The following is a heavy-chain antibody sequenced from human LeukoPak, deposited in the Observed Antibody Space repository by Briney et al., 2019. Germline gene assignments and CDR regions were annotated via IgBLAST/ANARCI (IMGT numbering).Heavy chain of an antibody. D-gene: IGHD5-12*01. Sequence: PGGSLRLSSAASGFTFSSYWMSWVRQAPGKGLEWVANVRQDGSATYYVDSVKGRFAISRDNAKNSLFLQMNSLRAEDTAVYYCAVAKDGYFDCRGQGTLVTVSS. CDR1: GFTFSSYW. J-gene: IGHJ4*02. CDR3: AVAKDGYFDC. CDR2: VRQDGSAT. V-gene: IGHV3-7*01.